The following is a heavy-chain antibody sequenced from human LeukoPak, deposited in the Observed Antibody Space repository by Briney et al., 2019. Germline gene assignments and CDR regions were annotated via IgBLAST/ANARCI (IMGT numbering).Heavy chain of an antibody. CDR3: ARYSGVWSNYFDH. CDR2: IYYSGST. Sequence: SETLSLTCTVSGGSISSGDYYWSWIRQPPGKGLEWIGYIYYSGSTYYNPSLKSRVTISVDTSKNQFSLKLSSVTAADTAVYYCARYSGVWSNYFDHWGQGTLVTASS. CDR1: GGSISSGDYY. V-gene: IGHV4-30-4*01. J-gene: IGHJ4*02. D-gene: IGHD5-12*01.